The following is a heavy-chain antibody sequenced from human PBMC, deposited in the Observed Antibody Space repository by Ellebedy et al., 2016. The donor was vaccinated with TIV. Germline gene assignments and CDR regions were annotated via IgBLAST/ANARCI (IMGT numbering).Heavy chain of an antibody. Sequence: GESLKISCATSGFIFSSYSMNWVRQAPGKGLEWVSYIHKSGSPIYYSASVKGRFTISRDTAKNSLSLQMNSLREEDTAVYYGARDEGTAGGMDVWGQGTTVTVSS. CDR3: ARDEGTAGGMDV. CDR1: GFIFSSYS. V-gene: IGHV3-48*02. D-gene: IGHD6-13*01. J-gene: IGHJ6*02. CDR2: IHKSGSPI.